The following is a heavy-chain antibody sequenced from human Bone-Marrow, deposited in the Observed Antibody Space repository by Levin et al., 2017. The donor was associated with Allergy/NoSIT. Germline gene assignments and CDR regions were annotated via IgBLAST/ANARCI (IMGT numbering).Heavy chain of an antibody. Sequence: RASVKVSCQASGGTFSSYTITWVRQAPGQGLEWLGRIIPILDRSDIAQKFQGRVTLTADRSTNSVYMELSSLSSDDTAVYYCARVRDNYYYAIDYWGQGTLVIVSS. D-gene: IGHD3-16*01. CDR1: GGTFSSYT. V-gene: IGHV1-69*08. CDR2: IIPILDRS. CDR3: ARVRDNYYYAIDY. J-gene: IGHJ4*02.